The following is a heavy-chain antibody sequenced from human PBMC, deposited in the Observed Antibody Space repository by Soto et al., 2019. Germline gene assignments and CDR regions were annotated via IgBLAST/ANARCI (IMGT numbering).Heavy chain of an antibody. J-gene: IGHJ6*02. CDR1: GFTFSSYA. CDR2: SSGSGGTT. V-gene: IGHV3-23*01. Sequence: EVQLLESGGGLVQPGGSLRLSCAASGFTFSSYAMTWVRQAPGKGLEWVSTSSGSGGTTYYADSVRGRFTISRDNSKNTLYLNMNTRRAEATALYSWTRCCPTASCYIRDGMDVWGQGTAVTVSS. CDR3: TRCCPTASCYIRDGMDV. D-gene: IGHD2-2*02.